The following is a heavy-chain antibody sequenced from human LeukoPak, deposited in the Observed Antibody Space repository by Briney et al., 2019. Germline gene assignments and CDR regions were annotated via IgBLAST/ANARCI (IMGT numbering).Heavy chain of an antibody. CDR2: ICYTGST. V-gene: IGHV4-39*07. Sequence: SETLSLTCTVSGDSISSPFYYWAWIRQPPGKGLQWIGTICYTGSTYSNPSLKSRVTISDETSNNQFFLRLASVTAADTALYYCARGRGSYLGGFIDYWGQGNLVTVSS. D-gene: IGHD1-26*01. CDR3: ARGRGSYLGGFIDY. J-gene: IGHJ4*02. CDR1: GDSISSPFYY.